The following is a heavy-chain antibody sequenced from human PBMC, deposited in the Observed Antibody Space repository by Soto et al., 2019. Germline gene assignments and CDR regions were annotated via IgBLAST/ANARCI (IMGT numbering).Heavy chain of an antibody. D-gene: IGHD3-22*01. Sequence: GASVKVSCKASGYIFTNYAMHWVRQAPGQRLEWMGWIDPQNGNTKYSRKLQGRVAITRDTSATTVYMELNSLRSEDTAVYYCARDVRRDSTGYFGHWGQGTLVTVSS. CDR3: ARDVRRDSTGYFGH. CDR1: GYIFTNYA. CDR2: IDPQNGNT. J-gene: IGHJ4*02. V-gene: IGHV1-3*01.